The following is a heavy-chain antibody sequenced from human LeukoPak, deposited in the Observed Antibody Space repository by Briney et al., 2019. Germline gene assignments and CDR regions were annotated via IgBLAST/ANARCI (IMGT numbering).Heavy chain of an antibody. Sequence: PGGSLRLSCAASGFTFDDYAMHWVRQAPGKGLEWVSGISWNSGSIAYADSVKGRFTISRDNAKNSLYLQMHSLRPEDTALYYCATTGTFFSNWFDPWGQGTLVTVSS. CDR3: ATTGTFFSNWFDP. CDR2: ISWNSGSI. D-gene: IGHD1-1*01. V-gene: IGHV3-9*01. J-gene: IGHJ5*02. CDR1: GFTFDDYA.